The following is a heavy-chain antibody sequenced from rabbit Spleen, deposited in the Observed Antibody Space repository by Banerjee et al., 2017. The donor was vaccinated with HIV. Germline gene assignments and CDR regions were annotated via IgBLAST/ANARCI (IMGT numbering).Heavy chain of an antibody. D-gene: IGHD1-1*01. CDR2: IDTGSSGFT. V-gene: IGHV1S40*01. CDR1: GVSFSGNSY. J-gene: IGHJ4*01. CDR3: ARDNGSGDYIDVYFDL. Sequence: QSLEESGGDLVKPGASLTLSCIASGVSFSGNSYMCWVRQAPGKGLEWIVCIDTGSSGFTYFASWAKGRFTISKTSSTMVTLQMTSLTAADTATYFCARDNGSGDYIDVYFDLWGQGTLVTVS.